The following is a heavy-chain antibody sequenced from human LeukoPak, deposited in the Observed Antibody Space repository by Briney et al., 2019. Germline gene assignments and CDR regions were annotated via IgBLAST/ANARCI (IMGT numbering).Heavy chain of an antibody. D-gene: IGHD1-26*01. CDR2: INHSGST. J-gene: IGHJ6*02. Sequence: SETLSLTCAVYGGSFSGYYWSWIRQPPGKGLEWIGEINHSGSTNYNPSLKSRVTISVDTSKNQFSLKLSSVTAADTAVYYCARSVGATDYYYYYGMDVWGQGTTVTVSS. CDR3: ARSVGATDYYYYYGMDV. CDR1: GGSFSGYY. V-gene: IGHV4-34*01.